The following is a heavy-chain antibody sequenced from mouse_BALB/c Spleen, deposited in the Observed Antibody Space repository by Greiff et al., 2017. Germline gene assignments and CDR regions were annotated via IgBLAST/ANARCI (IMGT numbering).Heavy chain of an antibody. V-gene: IGHV14-1*02. D-gene: IGHD1-1*01. CDR3: ARGDYGSSGRYFDV. CDR1: GFNIKDYY. CDR2: IDPENGNT. Sequence: EVQLQQSGAELVRPGALVKLSCKASGFNIKDYYMHWVKQRPEQGLEWIGWIDPENGNTIYDPKFQGKASITADTSSNTAYLQLSSLTSEDTAVYYCARGDYGSSGRYFDVWGAGTTVTVSS. J-gene: IGHJ1*01.